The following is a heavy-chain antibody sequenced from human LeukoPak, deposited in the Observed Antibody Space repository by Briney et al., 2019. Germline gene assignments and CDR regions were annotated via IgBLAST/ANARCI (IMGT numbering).Heavy chain of an antibody. V-gene: IGHV3-30*18. Sequence: GGSLRLSCAASGFTFSSYGMHWVRQAPGKGLEWVAVISYDGSNKYYADSVKGRFTISRDNSKNTLYLQMNGLRAEDTAVYYCAKDRIRITMVRGAPILDYWGQGTLVTVSS. CDR3: AKDRIRITMVRGAPILDY. D-gene: IGHD3-10*01. CDR2: ISYDGSNK. CDR1: GFTFSSYG. J-gene: IGHJ4*02.